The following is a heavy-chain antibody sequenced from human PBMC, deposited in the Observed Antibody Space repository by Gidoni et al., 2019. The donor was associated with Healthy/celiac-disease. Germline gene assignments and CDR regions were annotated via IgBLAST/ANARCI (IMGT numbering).Heavy chain of an antibody. CDR1: RGTFTSYA. J-gene: IGHJ3*02. V-gene: IGHV1-69*01. D-gene: IGHD3-16*02. Sequence: QVQLVQSGAEVQKPGSSVKVSCKASRGTFTSYAISWVRQAPGQGLEWVGGIIPIFGTANYAQKFQGRVTITADESTSTADMELSSRRSEDTAVYYCARGSSDYVWGSYRLGSDAFDIWGQGTMVTVSS. CDR2: IIPIFGTA. CDR3: ARGSSDYVWGSYRLGSDAFDI.